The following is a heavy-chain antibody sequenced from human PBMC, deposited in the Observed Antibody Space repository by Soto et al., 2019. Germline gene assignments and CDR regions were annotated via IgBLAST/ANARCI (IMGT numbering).Heavy chain of an antibody. D-gene: IGHD2-21*02. J-gene: IGHJ4*02. Sequence: QVQLQESGPGLVKPSGTLSLTCVVSGGSISSSNWWSWVRQPPGKGLEWIGEIYHSGRTNYNPSLKSRVSISLDKSKNQFSLKLSSVTAADTAVYYCARLRTYDLMTAPDYWGQGTLVTVSS. CDR2: IYHSGRT. V-gene: IGHV4-4*02. CDR1: GGSISSSNW. CDR3: ARLRTYDLMTAPDY.